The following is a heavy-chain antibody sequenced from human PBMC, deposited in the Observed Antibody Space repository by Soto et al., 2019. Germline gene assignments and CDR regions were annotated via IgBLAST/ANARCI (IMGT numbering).Heavy chain of an antibody. D-gene: IGHD3-16*01. CDR3: ASTFWAPYYYYYYMDV. J-gene: IGHJ6*03. V-gene: IGHV4-59*01. CDR1: GGSISSYY. Sequence: PSETLSLTCTVSGGSISSYYWSWIRQPPGKGLEWIGYIYYSGSTNYNPSLKSRVTISVDTSKNQFSLKLSSVTAADTAVYYCASTFWAPYYYYYYMDVWGKGTTVTVSS. CDR2: IYYSGST.